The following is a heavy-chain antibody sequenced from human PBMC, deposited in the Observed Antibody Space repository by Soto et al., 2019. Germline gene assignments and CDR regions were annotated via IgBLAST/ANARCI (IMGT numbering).Heavy chain of an antibody. CDR3: AKRQGYRMDV. CDR1: GLTFSSYA. Sequence: EVQLLESGGGLVRPGGSLRLSCAASGLTFSSYAMTWVRQAPGRGLEWVSAITGSGDSTYYADSVKGRFTISRDNSKNRLYLQMNSLRAEDTAVYFCAKRQGYRMDVWGQGTTVTVSS. CDR2: ITGSGDST. J-gene: IGHJ6*02. V-gene: IGHV3-23*01.